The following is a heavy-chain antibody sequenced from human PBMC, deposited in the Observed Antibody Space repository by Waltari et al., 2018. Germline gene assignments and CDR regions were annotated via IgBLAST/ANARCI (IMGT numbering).Heavy chain of an antibody. D-gene: IGHD2-15*01. J-gene: IGHJ4*02. CDR2: VLSTGKT. CDR3: ARDRGRGLYLDV. CDR1: GDPVTSANW. Sequence: QLQESGPGPVKPSGTLSLSCAVPGDPVTSANWWSWVRKSPQRGLEWRGQVLSTGKTNYSPSFASRVTMSLDASNNQFSLKVTSATAADTAVYYCARDRGRGLYLDVWGPGTLVTVSP. V-gene: IGHV4-4*02.